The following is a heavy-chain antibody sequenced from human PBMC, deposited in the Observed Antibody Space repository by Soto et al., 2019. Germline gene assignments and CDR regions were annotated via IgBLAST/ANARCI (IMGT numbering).Heavy chain of an antibody. CDR2: IKSKTDGGTT. V-gene: IGHV3-15*07. CDR1: GFTFSNAW. Sequence: EVQLVESGGGLVKPGGSLRLSCAASGFTFSNAWMNWVRQAPGKGLEWVGRIKSKTDGGTTDYAAPVKGRFTISRDDSKNTLYLQMNSLKSEDTAVYYCATDVITMIQGITGSDYWGQGTLVTVSS. CDR3: ATDVITMIQGITGSDY. J-gene: IGHJ4*02. D-gene: IGHD3-22*01.